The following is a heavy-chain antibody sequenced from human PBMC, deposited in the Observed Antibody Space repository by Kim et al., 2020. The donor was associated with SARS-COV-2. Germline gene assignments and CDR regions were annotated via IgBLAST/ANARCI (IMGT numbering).Heavy chain of an antibody. J-gene: IGHJ4*02. CDR3: ARAYRSGSYTYYFDY. Sequence: NVQGRGTMTRDTSSSTVYMELSSLRSEDTAVYYCARAYRSGSYTYYFDYWGQGTLVTVSS. V-gene: IGHV1-46*01. D-gene: IGHD3-10*01.